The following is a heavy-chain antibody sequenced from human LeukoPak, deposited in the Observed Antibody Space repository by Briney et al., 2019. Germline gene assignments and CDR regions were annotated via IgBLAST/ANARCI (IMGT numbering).Heavy chain of an antibody. Sequence: PGGSLRLSCSASGFTFSTYTMHWVRQAPGKGLEYVSGISNNGGNTYYADSVKGRSTISRDNSKNTLYLQMSSLRAEDSAVYYCVKGDMAAIPWGQGTLVTVSS. CDR1: GFTFSTYT. J-gene: IGHJ5*02. D-gene: IGHD5-24*01. CDR2: ISNNGGNT. V-gene: IGHV3-64D*06. CDR3: VKGDMAAIP.